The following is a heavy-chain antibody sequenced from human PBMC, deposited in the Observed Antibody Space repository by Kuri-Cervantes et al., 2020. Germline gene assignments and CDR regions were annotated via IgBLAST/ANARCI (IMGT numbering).Heavy chain of an antibody. CDR1: GGSISSYY. CDR3: ARSPVVPAAEIDY. J-gene: IGHJ4*02. D-gene: IGHD2-2*01. V-gene: IGHV4-59*01. CDR2: IYYSGST. Sequence: ESLKISCPVSGGSISSYYWSWIRQPPGKGLEWIGHIYYSGSTNYNPSLKSRVTISVDTSKNQFSLKLSSVTAADTAVYYRARSPVVPAAEIDYWGQGTLVTVSS.